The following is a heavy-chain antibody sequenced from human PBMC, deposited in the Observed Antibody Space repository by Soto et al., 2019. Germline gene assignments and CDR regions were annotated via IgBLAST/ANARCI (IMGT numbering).Heavy chain of an antibody. CDR2: INAGNGNT. V-gene: IGHV1-3*01. CDR1: GYTFTSYA. J-gene: IGHJ4*02. CDR3: ARARYFDWLLSGFDY. D-gene: IGHD3-9*01. Sequence: QVQLVQSGAEVKKPGASVKVSCKASGYTFTSYAMHWVRQAPGQRLEWMGWINAGNGNTKYSQKFQGRVTITRDTSXXTAYMELSSLRSEDTAVYYCARARYFDWLLSGFDYWGQGTLVTVSS.